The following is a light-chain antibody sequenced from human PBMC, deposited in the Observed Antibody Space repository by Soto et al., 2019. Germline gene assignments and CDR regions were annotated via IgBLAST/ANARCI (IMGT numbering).Light chain of an antibody. CDR1: SSDVGGYDY. CDR3: NSYTSGSTLVV. J-gene: IGLJ3*02. V-gene: IGLV2-14*01. Sequence: QSALTQPASVSGSPGQSITISCTGTSSDVGGYDYVSWYRQHPGKAPKLMIYEVSNRPSGVSNRFSGSKSGNTASLTISGLQAEDEADYYCNSYTSGSTLVVFGGGTKLTVL. CDR2: EVS.